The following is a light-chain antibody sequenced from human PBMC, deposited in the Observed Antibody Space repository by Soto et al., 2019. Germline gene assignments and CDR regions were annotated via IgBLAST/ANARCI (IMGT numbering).Light chain of an antibody. Sequence: SVLTQPPSVTRAPGQRVTISCTGSSYNIGAGYDVHWYQQLPGTAPKLLIYGNSNRPSGVPDRFSGSKSGTSASLAITGLQAEVEADYYCQTNDSSLSALYVFGTGTKVT. CDR3: QTNDSSLSALYV. CDR1: SYNIGAGYD. V-gene: IGLV1-40*01. J-gene: IGLJ1*01. CDR2: GNS.